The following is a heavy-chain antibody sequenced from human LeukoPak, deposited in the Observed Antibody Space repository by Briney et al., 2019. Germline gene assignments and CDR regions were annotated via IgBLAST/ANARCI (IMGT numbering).Heavy chain of an antibody. J-gene: IGHJ3*02. Sequence: PSETLSLTCAVYGGSFSGYYWSWIRQPPGKGLEWIGEINHSGSTNYNPSLKSRVTISVDTSKNQFSLKLSSVTAADTAVYYCARVRPPPSWHIVVVTAIGAFDIWGQGTTVTVSS. CDR2: INHSGST. D-gene: IGHD2-21*02. CDR3: ARVRPPPSWHIVVVTAIGAFDI. CDR1: GGSFSGYY. V-gene: IGHV4-34*01.